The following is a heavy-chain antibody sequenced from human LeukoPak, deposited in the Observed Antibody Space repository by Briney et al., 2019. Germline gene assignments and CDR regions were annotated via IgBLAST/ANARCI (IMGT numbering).Heavy chain of an antibody. CDR3: ARDRGYSYAYYGMDV. Sequence: RPSETLSLTCTVSGGSISGYYWSWIRQPPGKGLEWIGYIYYSGSTNYNPSLKSRVTISVDTSKNQFSLKLSSVTAADTAVYYCARDRGYSYAYYGMDVWGQGTTVTVSS. V-gene: IGHV4-59*01. CDR1: GGSISGYY. D-gene: IGHD5-18*01. CDR2: IYYSGST. J-gene: IGHJ6*02.